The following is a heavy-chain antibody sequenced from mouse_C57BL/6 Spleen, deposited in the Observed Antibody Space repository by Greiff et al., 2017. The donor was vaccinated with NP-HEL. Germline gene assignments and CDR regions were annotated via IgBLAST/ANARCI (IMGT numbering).Heavy chain of an antibody. D-gene: IGHD1-1*01. CDR3: ARDGSTFDY. V-gene: IGHV1-80*01. CDR2: IYPGDGDT. Sequence: VQLQQSGAELVKPGASVKISCKASGYAFSSYWMNWVKQRTGKGLEWIGQIYPGDGDTNYNGKFKGKATLTADKSSSTAYMQLSSLTSEDSAVYFSARDGSTFDYWGQGTTRTVSS. CDR1: GYAFSSYW. J-gene: IGHJ2*01.